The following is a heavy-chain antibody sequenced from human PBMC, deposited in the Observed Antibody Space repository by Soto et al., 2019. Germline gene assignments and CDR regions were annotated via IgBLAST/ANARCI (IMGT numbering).Heavy chain of an antibody. Sequence: KPSETLSLTCTVSGGSISSSSYYWGWIRQPPGKGLEWIGSIYYSGSTYYNPSLKSRVTISVDTSKNQFSLKLSSVTAADTAVYYCASHYGSGSYYHPPLNWFDPWGQGTLVTVSS. CDR2: IYYSGST. D-gene: IGHD3-10*01. V-gene: IGHV4-39*01. CDR1: GGSISSSSYY. J-gene: IGHJ5*02. CDR3: ASHYGSGSYYHPPLNWFDP.